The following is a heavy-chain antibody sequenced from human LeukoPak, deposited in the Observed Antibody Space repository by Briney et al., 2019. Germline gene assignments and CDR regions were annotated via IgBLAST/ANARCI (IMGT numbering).Heavy chain of an antibody. J-gene: IGHJ6*03. D-gene: IGHD4-17*01. V-gene: IGHV1-69*05. CDR2: IIPIFGTA. Sequence: ASVKVSCKSSGGTFTSYAISWVRQAPGQGLEWMGGIIPIFGTANYAQKFQGRVTITTDESTSTAYMELSSLRSEDTAVYYCAGRGDYDTNPDYYYYYMDVWGKGTTVTVSS. CDR1: GGTFTSYA. CDR3: AGRGDYDTNPDYYYYYMDV.